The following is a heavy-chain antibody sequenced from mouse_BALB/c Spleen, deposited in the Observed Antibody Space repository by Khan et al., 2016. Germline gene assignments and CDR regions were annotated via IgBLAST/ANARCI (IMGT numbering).Heavy chain of an antibody. CDR2: IYPGDGDX. J-gene: IGHJ2*01. V-gene: IGHV1-87*01. CDR1: GYTFTTYW. Sequence: QVQLQQSGAELARPGASVKLSCKASGYTFTTYWMQWVKQRPGQGLEWIGTIYPGDGDXRYTQKFKGKATLTADKSSSTAYMQLSSLASEDSAVYYCARGNSYYDYDYLVQGTTLTVSS. CDR3: ARGNSYYDYDY. D-gene: IGHD2-4*01.